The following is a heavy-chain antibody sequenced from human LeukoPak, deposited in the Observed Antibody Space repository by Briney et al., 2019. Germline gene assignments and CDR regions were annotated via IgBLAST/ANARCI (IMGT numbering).Heavy chain of an antibody. V-gene: IGHV4-34*01. Sequence: SETLSLTCAVYGGSFSGYYWSWIRQPPGKGLEWIGEINHSGSTNYNPSLKSRVTISVDTSKHQFSLKLSSVTAADTAVYYCPRILAGIVGAPKTGWFDPWGQGTLVTVSS. CDR1: GGSFSGYY. J-gene: IGHJ5*02. CDR2: INHSGST. CDR3: PRILAGIVGAPKTGWFDP. D-gene: IGHD1-26*01.